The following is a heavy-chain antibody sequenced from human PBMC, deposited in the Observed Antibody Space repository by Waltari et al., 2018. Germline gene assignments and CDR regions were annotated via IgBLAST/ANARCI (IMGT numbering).Heavy chain of an antibody. CDR1: GFTFSSYA. J-gene: IGHJ4*02. D-gene: IGHD5-18*01. CDR2: ISYDGSNK. V-gene: IGHV3-30*18. CDR3: AKTSRGYSYGYDDY. Sequence: VQLLESGGGLVQPGGSLRLSCAASGFTFSSYAMNWVRQAPGKGLEWVAVISYDGSNKYYADSVKGRFTISRDNSKNTLYLQMNSLRAEDTAVYYCAKTSRGYSYGYDDYWGQGTLVTVSS.